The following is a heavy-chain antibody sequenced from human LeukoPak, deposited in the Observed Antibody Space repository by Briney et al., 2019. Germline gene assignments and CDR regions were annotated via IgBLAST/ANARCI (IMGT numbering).Heavy chain of an antibody. Sequence: GGSLRLSCAASGFPFDDYAMHWLRQAPGKGVEWVSGISWNSGSIGYADSVRGRFTISRDNAKNSLYLQMNSLRAEDMALYYCAKYSPTHYDSSGSFDYWGQGTLATVSS. CDR1: GFPFDDYA. CDR2: ISWNSGSI. J-gene: IGHJ4*02. V-gene: IGHV3-9*03. CDR3: AKYSPTHYDSSGSFDY. D-gene: IGHD3-22*01.